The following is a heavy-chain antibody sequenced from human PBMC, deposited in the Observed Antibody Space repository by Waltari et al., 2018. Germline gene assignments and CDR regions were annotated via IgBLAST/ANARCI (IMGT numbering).Heavy chain of an antibody. CDR2: INHSEST. CDR3: ARDPTVTVRVRGGY. CDR1: GVSFSGYY. Sequence: QVQLQQCGAGLLQPSETLSLTCAAYGVSFSGYYWSWIRQPPGKGLEWIGEINHSESTNYYPSLKRRVTRSVDTTKNQFSLKLRSVTAADTAVYYCARDPTVTVRVRGGYWGQGTLVTVSS. J-gene: IGHJ4*02. V-gene: IGHV4-34*01. D-gene: IGHD4-4*01.